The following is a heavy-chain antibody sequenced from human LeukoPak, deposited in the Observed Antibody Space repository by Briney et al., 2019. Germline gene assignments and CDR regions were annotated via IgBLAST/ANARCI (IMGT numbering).Heavy chain of an antibody. CDR2: ISNDGTTT. CDR1: GFTFNNYW. V-gene: IGHV3-74*01. J-gene: IGHJ5*02. Sequence: GGSLRLSCATSGFTFNNYWVHWVRQAPGKGLEWVSRISNDGTTTIYADSVKGRFTISRDNAENTMYLQMNSLRVEDTAVYYCTRRVSATRWFDPWGQGTLVTVSS. CDR3: TRRVSATRWFDP. D-gene: IGHD2-15*01.